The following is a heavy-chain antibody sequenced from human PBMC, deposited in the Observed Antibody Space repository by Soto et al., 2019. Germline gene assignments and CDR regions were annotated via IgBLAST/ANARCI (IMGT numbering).Heavy chain of an antibody. V-gene: IGHV1-18*01. J-gene: IGHJ4*02. D-gene: IGHD3-22*01. CDR1: GYTFITYG. Sequence: QVQLVQSGDEVKKTGASVKVSCKASGYTFITYGVSWVRQAPGQGLDWLGWISTYNGNTRYAERVQGRVTMTTDTTTNTAYMELRNLRSDDTALYYCARGPTDYYDNSSNYFLDYWGQGTLVTVSS. CDR2: ISTYNGNT. CDR3: ARGPTDYYDNSSNYFLDY.